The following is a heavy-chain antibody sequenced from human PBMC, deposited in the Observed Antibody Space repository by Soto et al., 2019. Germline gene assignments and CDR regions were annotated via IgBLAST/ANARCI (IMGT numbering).Heavy chain of an antibody. CDR1: GFTFSSYA. D-gene: IGHD4-17*01. Sequence: QVQLVESGGGVVQPGRSLRLSCAASGFTFSSYAMHWVRQAPGKGLEWVAVISYDGSNKYYADSVKGRFTISRDNSKNTLYLQMNSLRAEDTAVYYCARDALRLRTRYFDLWGRGTLVTVSS. CDR3: ARDALRLRTRYFDL. CDR2: ISYDGSNK. V-gene: IGHV3-30-3*01. J-gene: IGHJ2*01.